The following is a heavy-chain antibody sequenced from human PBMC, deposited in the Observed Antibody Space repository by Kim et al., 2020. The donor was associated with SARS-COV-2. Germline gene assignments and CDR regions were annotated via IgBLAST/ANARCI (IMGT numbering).Heavy chain of an antibody. V-gene: IGHV4-34*01. Sequence: SETLSLTCAVYGGSFSGYYWSWIRQPPGKGLEWIGEINHSGSTNYNPSLKSRVTISVDTSKNQFSLKLSSVTAADTAVYYCARGRGGYCSGGSCYGYYYYYYGMDVWGQGTTVTVSS. CDR1: GGSFSGYY. J-gene: IGHJ6*02. CDR3: ARGRGGYCSGGSCYGYYYYYYGMDV. CDR2: INHSGST. D-gene: IGHD2-15*01.